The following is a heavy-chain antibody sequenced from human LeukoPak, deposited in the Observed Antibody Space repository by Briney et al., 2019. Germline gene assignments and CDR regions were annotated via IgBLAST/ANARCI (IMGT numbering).Heavy chain of an antibody. J-gene: IGHJ6*03. V-gene: IGHV4-34*01. CDR2: INHSGST. CDR3: ARGGSGSYYYYYYMDV. D-gene: IGHD3-10*01. Sequence: PSETLSLTCAVYGGSFSGYYWSWIRQPPGKGLEWIGEINHSGSTNYNPSLKSRVTISVDTSKNQFSLKLSSVTAADTAVYYCARGGSGSYYYYYYMDVWGKGTTVTVSS. CDR1: GGSFSGYY.